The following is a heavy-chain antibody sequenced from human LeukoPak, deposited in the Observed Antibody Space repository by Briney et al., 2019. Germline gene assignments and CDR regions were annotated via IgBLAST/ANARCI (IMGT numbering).Heavy chain of an antibody. J-gene: IGHJ4*02. Sequence: ASVKVSCKASGYTFTGYYMHWVRQAPGQGLEWMGWINPNSGGTNYAQKFQGRVTMTRDTSIGTAYMELSRLRSDDTAVYYCARDAFIAATHGWSDYWGQGTLVTVSS. CDR3: ARDAFIAATHGWSDY. CDR1: GYTFTGYY. D-gene: IGHD6-6*01. V-gene: IGHV1-2*02. CDR2: INPNSGGT.